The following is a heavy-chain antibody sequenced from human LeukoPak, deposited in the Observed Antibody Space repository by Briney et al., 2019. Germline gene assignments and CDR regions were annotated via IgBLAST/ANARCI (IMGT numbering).Heavy chain of an antibody. CDR2: ISSSSSYT. Sequence: GGSLRLSCPATGFIHSDYRIRWLRQAPRKGLEWVSYISSSSSYTNYADSVKGRFTISRDNAKNSLHLQMNSLRAEYTAKSSCSRYSRGILGAKNDAFDMWGQGTMVTVSS. CDR3: SRYSRGILGAKNDAFDM. J-gene: IGHJ3*02. CDR1: GFIHSDYR. V-gene: IGHV3-11*03. D-gene: IGHD1-26*01.